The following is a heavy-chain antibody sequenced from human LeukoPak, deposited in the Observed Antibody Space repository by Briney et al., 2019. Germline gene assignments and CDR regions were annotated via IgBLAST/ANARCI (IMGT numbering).Heavy chain of an antibody. V-gene: IGHV3-66*02. CDR2: IYSGGST. J-gene: IGHJ6*03. Sequence: GGSLRLSCAASGFSIRTSWMSWVRQAPGKGLEWVSAIYSGGSTYYADSVKGRFTISRDNSKNTLYLQMNSLRAEDTAVYYCARDLTIFGVFRRVRTLDYMDVWGKGTTVAVSS. CDR1: GFSIRTSW. CDR3: ARDLTIFGVFRRVRTLDYMDV. D-gene: IGHD3-3*01.